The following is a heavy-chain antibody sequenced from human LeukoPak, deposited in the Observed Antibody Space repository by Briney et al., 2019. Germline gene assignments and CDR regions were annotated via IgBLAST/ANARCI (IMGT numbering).Heavy chain of an antibody. Sequence: SETLSLTCAVYGGSFSGYYWSWIRQPPGKGLEWIGEINHSGSTNYNPSLKSRVTISVDTSKNQFSLKLSSVTAADTAVYYCAGGGTERYYAHGGRGPLAAVS. V-gene: IGHV4-34*01. D-gene: IGHD2-2*01. CDR1: GGSFSGYY. CDR2: INHSGST. J-gene: IGHJ1*01. CDR3: AGGGTERYYAH.